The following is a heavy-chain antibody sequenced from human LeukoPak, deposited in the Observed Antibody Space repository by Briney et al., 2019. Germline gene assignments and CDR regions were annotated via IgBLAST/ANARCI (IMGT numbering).Heavy chain of an antibody. V-gene: IGHV3-74*01. CDR2: ISTDGKST. CDR1: GFTFSNYW. CDR3: VRDYQFIQEV. D-gene: IGHD2-2*01. J-gene: IGHJ6*02. Sequence: GGSLRLSCVASGFTFSNYWMLWVRQAPGKGLMWVSLISTDGKSTRYAESVKGRFTISRDNAKNALYLQMDILRVEDTALFFCVRDYQFIQEVWGQGTTVTVSS.